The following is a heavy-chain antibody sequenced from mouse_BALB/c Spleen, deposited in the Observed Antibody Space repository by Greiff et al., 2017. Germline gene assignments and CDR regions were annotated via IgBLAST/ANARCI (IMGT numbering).Heavy chain of an antibody. Sequence: EVNVVESGGGLVQPGGSLKLSCAASGFTFSSYGMSWVRQTPDKRLELVATINSNGGSTYYPDSVKGRFTISRDNAKNTLYLQMSSLKSEDTAMYYCARAYDYDGAFAYWGQGTLVTVSA. CDR1: GFTFSSYG. CDR3: ARAYDYDGAFAY. CDR2: INSNGGST. J-gene: IGHJ3*01. D-gene: IGHD2-4*01. V-gene: IGHV5-6-3*01.